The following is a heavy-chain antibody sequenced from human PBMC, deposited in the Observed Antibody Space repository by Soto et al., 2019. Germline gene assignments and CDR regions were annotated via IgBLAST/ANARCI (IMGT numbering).Heavy chain of an antibody. CDR1: GFTFSNDG. D-gene: IGHD1-26*01. Sequence: GGSLRLSCAASGFTFSNDGMHWVRQAPGKGLEWVAIIWHDGNNKYYADSVRGRFIISRDNSKNRLYLQMNSLRAEDTAVYYCASDLVGASDSYGLDVWGQGTPVTVSS. J-gene: IGHJ6*02. V-gene: IGHV3-33*01. CDR3: ASDLVGASDSYGLDV. CDR2: IWHDGNNK.